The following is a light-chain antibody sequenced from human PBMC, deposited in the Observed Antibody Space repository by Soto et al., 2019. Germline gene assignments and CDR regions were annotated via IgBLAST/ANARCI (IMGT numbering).Light chain of an antibody. J-gene: IGKJ1*01. CDR1: QGVSSY. CDR3: QQLSASPWT. CDR2: GAS. V-gene: IGKV1-9*01. Sequence: DIVLTQSPAILSVSPGERVTLSCRASQGVSSYLAWYQQKPGKAPRLLIYGASTLPSGVPARFSGSASGTDFTLTISSLQPEDFATYSCQQLSASPWTFGQGTKLEIK.